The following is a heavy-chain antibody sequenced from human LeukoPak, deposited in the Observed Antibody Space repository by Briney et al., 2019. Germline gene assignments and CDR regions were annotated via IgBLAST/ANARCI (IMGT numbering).Heavy chain of an antibody. V-gene: IGHV3-23*01. Sequence: GGSLRLSCAASGFTFSTYTMYWVRHPPGKRLEWVSIIGSSGGGIHYADSVKGRFTISRDNSKNAPYLQMNSLRVEDTAVYYCAIDPNWGTHSWGQGVLATVSS. J-gene: IGHJ4*02. CDR2: IGSSGGGI. CDR3: AIDPNWGTHS. CDR1: GFTFSTYT. D-gene: IGHD7-27*01.